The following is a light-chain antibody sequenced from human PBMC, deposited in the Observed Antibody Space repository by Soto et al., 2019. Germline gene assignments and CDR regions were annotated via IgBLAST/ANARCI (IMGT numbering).Light chain of an antibody. V-gene: IGLV2-23*02. J-gene: IGLJ1*01. CDR3: CADAGRSTYV. Sequence: QSVLTQPASVSGSPGQSITISCTRASSDVGSYNFVSWYQQHPGEVPKVLIYEVSKRPSGVSDRFCGSKSGNTASLTISGLQAEDEADYYCCADAGRSTYVFGTGTKLTVL. CDR1: SSDVGSYNF. CDR2: EVS.